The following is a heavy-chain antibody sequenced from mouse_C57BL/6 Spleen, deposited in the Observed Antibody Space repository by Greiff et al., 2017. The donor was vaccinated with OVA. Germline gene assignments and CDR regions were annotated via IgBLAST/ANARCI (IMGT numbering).Heavy chain of an antibody. Sequence: VQLQQPGAELVKPGASVKMSCKASGYTFTSYWITWVKQRPGQGLEWIGDIYPGSGSTNYNEKFKSKATLTVDTSSSTAYMQLSSLTSEDSAVYYCARSGYSNLSAGYWGQGTTLTVSS. CDR2: IYPGSGST. J-gene: IGHJ2*01. V-gene: IGHV1-55*01. CDR1: GYTFTSYW. D-gene: IGHD2-5*01. CDR3: ARSGYSNLSAGY.